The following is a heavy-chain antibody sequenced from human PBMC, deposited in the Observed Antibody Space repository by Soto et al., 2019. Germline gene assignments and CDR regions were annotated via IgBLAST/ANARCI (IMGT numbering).Heavy chain of an antibody. V-gene: IGHV3-30*18. Sequence: VQLVESGGGVVQPGRSLRLLCEASGFPFSRYGMHWVRQAPGMGLEWVAVISWDGLAQYYGDSVRCRFTISRDNSQSTMYLQRNSLRTEDTAIYYCAKETIQVGGPNYFDYWGQGVMVTVSS. D-gene: IGHD1-1*01. CDR1: GFPFSRYG. CDR2: ISWDGLAQ. J-gene: IGHJ4*02. CDR3: AKETIQVGGPNYFDY.